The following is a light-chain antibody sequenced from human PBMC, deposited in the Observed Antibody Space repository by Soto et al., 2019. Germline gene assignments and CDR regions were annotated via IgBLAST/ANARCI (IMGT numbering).Light chain of an antibody. CDR3: QRDHSYPRT. V-gene: IGKV1-8*01. J-gene: IGKJ1*01. Sequence: AIRMTQSPSSFSASTGDRVTITCRASQDVSSYLAWYQQKPGKAPKVLIYGAYTLHSGVSPRFSGSGSVTDFNFTISRLQPEDFATDDCQRDHSYPRTFGQGTKVEIK. CDR2: GAY. CDR1: QDVSSY.